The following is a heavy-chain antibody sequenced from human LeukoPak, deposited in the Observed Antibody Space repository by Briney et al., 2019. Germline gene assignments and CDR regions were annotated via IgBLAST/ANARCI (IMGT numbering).Heavy chain of an antibody. CDR3: ARRIKQWLPFDY. CDR2: INHSGST. Sequence: SETLSLTCAVYGGSFSGYYWSWIRQPPGKGLGWIGEINHSGSTNYNPSLKSRVTISVDTSKNQFSLKLSSVTAADTAVYYCARRIKQWLPFDYWGQGTLVTVSS. J-gene: IGHJ4*02. CDR1: GGSFSGYY. V-gene: IGHV4-34*01. D-gene: IGHD6-19*01.